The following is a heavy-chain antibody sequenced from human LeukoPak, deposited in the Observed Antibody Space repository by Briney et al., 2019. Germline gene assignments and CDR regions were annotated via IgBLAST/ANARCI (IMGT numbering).Heavy chain of an antibody. CDR1: GYTFTTFG. V-gene: IGHV1-18*01. J-gene: IGHJ4*02. CDR3: ARVGGWGYYYDSSGYYEGFDY. D-gene: IGHD3-22*01. Sequence: ASVKVSCKASGYTFTTFGITWVRQAPGQGLEWMGWISPYSGNTNYAQKLQGRVTMTTDTSTSTAYMELRSLRSDDTAVYYCARVGGWGYYYDSSGYYEGFDYWGQGTLVTVSA. CDR2: ISPYSGNT.